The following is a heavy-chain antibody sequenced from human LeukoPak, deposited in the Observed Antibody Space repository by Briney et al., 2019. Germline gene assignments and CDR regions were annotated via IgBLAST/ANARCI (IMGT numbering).Heavy chain of an antibody. CDR2: IYYSGST. Sequence: PSETLSLTCTVSGGSISSYYWSWIRQPPGKGLEWIGYIYYSGSTNYIPSLKSRVTISLDTSKNQFSLKLSSVTAADTAVYYCARTPGSMLYFDYWGQGTLVTVSS. J-gene: IGHJ4*02. D-gene: IGHD2-8*01. CDR3: ARTPGSMLYFDY. V-gene: IGHV4-59*01. CDR1: GGSISSYY.